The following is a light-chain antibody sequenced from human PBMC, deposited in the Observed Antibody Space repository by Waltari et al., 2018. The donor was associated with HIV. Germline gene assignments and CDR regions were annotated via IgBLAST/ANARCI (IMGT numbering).Light chain of an antibody. CDR3: QQYGSSQFT. Sequence: EIVLTQSPGTLSLSPGESASLSCRASRVVSSSYLAWYQQRPGQAPRLLIYAASSRATGIPDRFSGSGSGTDFTLTISRLEPEDFAVYYCQQYGSSQFTFGQGTKLEIK. CDR1: RVVSSSY. V-gene: IGKV3-20*01. CDR2: AAS. J-gene: IGKJ2*01.